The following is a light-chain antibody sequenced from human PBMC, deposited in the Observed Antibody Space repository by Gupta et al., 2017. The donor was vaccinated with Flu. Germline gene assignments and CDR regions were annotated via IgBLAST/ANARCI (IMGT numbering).Light chain of an antibody. CDR2: DNN. J-gene: IGLJ3*02. CDR1: GSNIGPNY. CDR3: GTWDHSLNNGRV. V-gene: IGLV1-51*02. Sequence: VSAAPGQKVTISCSGSGSNIGPNYVSWYQQLPGTAPKLLIYDNNKRPSGIPDRFSGSKSGTSATLGITGLQTGDEADYYCGTWDHSLNNGRVFGGGTKLTVL.